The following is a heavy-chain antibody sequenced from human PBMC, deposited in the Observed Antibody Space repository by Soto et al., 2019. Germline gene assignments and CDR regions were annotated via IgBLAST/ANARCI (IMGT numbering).Heavy chain of an antibody. D-gene: IGHD3-22*01. CDR2: INPSGGST. CDR1: GYTFTSYY. J-gene: IGHJ3*02. Sequence: ASVKVSCKASGYTFTSYYMHWVRQAPGQGLEWMGIINPSGGSTSYAQKFQGRVTMTRDTSTSTVYMELSSLRSEDTAVYYCAREYYYDSSSSDAFDIWRQGTMVTVSS. V-gene: IGHV1-46*01. CDR3: AREYYYDSSSSDAFDI.